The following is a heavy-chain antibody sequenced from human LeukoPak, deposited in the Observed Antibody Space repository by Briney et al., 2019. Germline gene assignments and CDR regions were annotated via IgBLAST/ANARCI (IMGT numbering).Heavy chain of an antibody. D-gene: IGHD3-22*01. CDR1: GYTFTSNY. CDR3: ARNHDSSGYTFDY. J-gene: IGHJ4*01. V-gene: IGHV1-46*01. Sequence: ASVKVSRKASGYTFTSNYMHWVRQAPGQGLEWMGIINPSGGSTNYAQKFQGRVTMTSDTSTSTVYMELSSLRSEDTAVYYCARNHDSSGYTFDYWGQEPWSPSPQ. CDR2: INPSGGST.